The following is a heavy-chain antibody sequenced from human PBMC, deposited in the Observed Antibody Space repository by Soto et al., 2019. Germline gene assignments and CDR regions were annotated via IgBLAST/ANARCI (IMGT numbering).Heavy chain of an antibody. CDR1: GGSISTSAYY. J-gene: IGHJ4*02. Sequence: SETLSLTCTVSGGSISTSAYYWGWIRQPPGKGLEWIGTIYYSGTSYHNPSLKSRVTISVDTSKNQFSLTLTSVTAADTAVFYCVSMVEVYYSGNDRYYFDYWAQGTLVTVSS. D-gene: IGHD5-12*01. CDR3: VSMVEVYYSGNDRYYFDY. V-gene: IGHV4-39*01. CDR2: IYYSGTS.